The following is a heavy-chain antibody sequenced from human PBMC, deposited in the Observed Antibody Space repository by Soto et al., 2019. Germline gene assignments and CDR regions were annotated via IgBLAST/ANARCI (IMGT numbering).Heavy chain of an antibody. Sequence: GGSLGLSCAASGFTFSSFWMTWVRQAPGKGLEWVANINQDGGEKHYVDSVKGRFTISRENAKNSLYLQMNSLRAGDTAVYYCARALKGYYYDSSGYYFDYWGQGTLVTVSS. CDR2: INQDGGEK. V-gene: IGHV3-7*01. J-gene: IGHJ4*02. CDR3: ARALKGYYYDSSGYYFDY. CDR1: GFTFSSFW. D-gene: IGHD3-22*01.